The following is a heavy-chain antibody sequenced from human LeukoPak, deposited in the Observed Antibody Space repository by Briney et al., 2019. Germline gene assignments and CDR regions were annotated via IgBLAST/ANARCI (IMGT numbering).Heavy chain of an antibody. V-gene: IGHV7-4-1*02. Sequence: ASVKVSCKASGYTFSSCAINWVRQAPGQGLEYMGWIDTKTGNPTYAQGYTGRFVFSLDTSVSTAYLQISSLKAEDTAVYYCAIHPSDSSGYFSYWGQGALVTVSS. CDR2: IDTKTGNP. J-gene: IGHJ4*02. CDR1: GYTFSSCA. CDR3: AIHPSDSSGYFSY. D-gene: IGHD3-22*01.